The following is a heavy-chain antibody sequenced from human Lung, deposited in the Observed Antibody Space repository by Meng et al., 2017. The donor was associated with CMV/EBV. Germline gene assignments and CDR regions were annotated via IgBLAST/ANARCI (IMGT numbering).Heavy chain of an antibody. V-gene: IGHV1-2*02. CDR3: ARFGGAPVGSTPPDY. D-gene: IGHD1-26*01. CDR2: INPSSGVT. Sequence: SVXVSXXTSGCTFSAYQMHWIRQAPGHGLEWMGWINPSSGVTRSAPKYQGRVTMTSDRYSTAYLELTSLTSDDTAFYYCARFGGAPVGSTPPDYWGQGTXVTVAS. J-gene: IGHJ4*02. CDR1: GCTFSAYQ.